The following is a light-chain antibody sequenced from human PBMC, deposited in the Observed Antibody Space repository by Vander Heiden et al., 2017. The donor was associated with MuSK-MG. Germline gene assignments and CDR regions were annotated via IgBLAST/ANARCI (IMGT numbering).Light chain of an antibody. V-gene: IGKV1-39*01. CDR3: QQSYRTPWAT. Sequence: DIQMTQSPSSLSASVGDRVTITCRASQSISSYLNWYQQKPGKAPKLLIYAASSLQSGVPSRFSGSGSGTDFTLTISSLQPEDFATYYCQQSYRTPWATFGPGTKVDIK. CDR1: QSISSY. J-gene: IGKJ3*01. CDR2: AAS.